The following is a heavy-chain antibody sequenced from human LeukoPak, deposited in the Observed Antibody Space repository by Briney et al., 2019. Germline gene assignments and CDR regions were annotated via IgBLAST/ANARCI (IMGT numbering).Heavy chain of an antibody. J-gene: IGHJ4*02. D-gene: IGHD3-10*01. V-gene: IGHV3-74*01. CDR2: IKSDGSNS. CDR3: VRVGGRSSIGGDC. CDR1: GFTFSTYW. Sequence: PGGSLRLSCAASGFTFSTYWMHWVRQAPATGLVWVSRIKSDGSNSNYADCVKGRFTISRDNAKNTLYLQMNSLRAEDTAVYHCVRVGGRSSIGGDCWGQGTLVTVSS.